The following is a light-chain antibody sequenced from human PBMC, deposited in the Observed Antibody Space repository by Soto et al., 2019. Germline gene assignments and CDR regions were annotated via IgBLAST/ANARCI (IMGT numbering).Light chain of an antibody. V-gene: IGLV2-14*01. CDR1: SSDVGGYNY. CDR2: DVS. J-gene: IGLJ2*01. CDR3: SSQTSSTTLV. Sequence: QSVLTQPASVSGSPGQSITISCTGTSSDVGGYNYVSWYQQHPGEVPKLMIYDVSNRPSGVSDRFSGSKSGNTASLTISGLQAEDEADYYCSSQTSSTTLVFGGGTQLTVL.